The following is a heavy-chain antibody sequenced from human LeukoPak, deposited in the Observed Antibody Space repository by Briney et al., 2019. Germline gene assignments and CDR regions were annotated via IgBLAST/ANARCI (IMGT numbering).Heavy chain of an antibody. D-gene: IGHD6-19*01. CDR1: GYTLSELS. Sequence: ASVKVSCKVSGYTLSELSIHWVRQAPGKGLERMGGFDPEDGKTVYAQKFQGRVTMTEDTSTDTAYMEVSSLRSEDTAVYYCATLFGAHHSGWRCFDNWGQGTLVTVSS. CDR2: FDPEDGKT. CDR3: ATLFGAHHSGWRCFDN. J-gene: IGHJ4*02. V-gene: IGHV1-24*01.